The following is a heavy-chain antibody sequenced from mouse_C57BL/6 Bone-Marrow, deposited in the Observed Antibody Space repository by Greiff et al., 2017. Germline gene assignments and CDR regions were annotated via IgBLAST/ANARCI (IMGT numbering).Heavy chain of an antibody. CDR2: IDPSDSYT. CDR1: GYTFTSYW. J-gene: IGHJ3*01. D-gene: IGHD2-3*01. CDR3: ARENYDGYYGAY. Sequence: QVQLQQSGAELVMPGASVKLSCKASGYTFTSYWMHWVKQRPGQGLEWIGEIDPSDSYTNYNQKFKGKSTLTVDKSSSTAYMQLSSLTSEDSAVYDCARENYDGYYGAYWGQGTLVTVSA. V-gene: IGHV1-69*01.